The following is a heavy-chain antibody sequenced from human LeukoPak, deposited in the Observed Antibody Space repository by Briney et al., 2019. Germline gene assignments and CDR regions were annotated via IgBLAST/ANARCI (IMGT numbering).Heavy chain of an antibody. CDR1: GFTFSYYA. CDR2: LSGSGGST. Sequence: TGGSLRLSCAASGFTFSYYAMTWVRQAPGKGLEWVSGLSGSGGSTYYADSVKGRFTISRDNSKNTLYLQMNSLRAEDTAVYYCVKGRYYDFWSGYSLFDYWGQGTLVTVSS. D-gene: IGHD3-3*01. CDR3: VKGRYYDFWSGYSLFDY. J-gene: IGHJ4*02. V-gene: IGHV3-23*01.